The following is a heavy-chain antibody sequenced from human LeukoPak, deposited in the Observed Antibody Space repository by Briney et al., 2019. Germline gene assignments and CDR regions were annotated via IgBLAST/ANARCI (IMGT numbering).Heavy chain of an antibody. D-gene: IGHD6-13*01. CDR1: GGSISSYY. V-gene: IGHV4-59*01. J-gene: IGHJ5*02. CDR3: ARDSSSWYRSTGNFDP. Sequence: PSETLSLTCTVSGGSISSYYWSWIRQPPGKGLEWIGYIYYSGSTNYNPSLKSRVTISVDTSKNQFSLKLSSVTAADTAVYYCARDSSSWYRSTGNFDPWGQGTLVTVSS. CDR2: IYYSGST.